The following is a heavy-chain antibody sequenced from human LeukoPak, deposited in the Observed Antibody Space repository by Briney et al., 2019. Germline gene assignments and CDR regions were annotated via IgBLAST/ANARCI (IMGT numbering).Heavy chain of an antibody. V-gene: IGHV5-51*01. J-gene: IGHJ3*02. CDR3: ARPMTTVTTDAFDI. D-gene: IGHD4-17*01. CDR2: VYPSNSET. Sequence: GESLKISCKGSGYRFTDYWIAWVRQMPGKGLEWMGIVYPSNSETRYSPSFQGQVTISADKSISTGYLQWSSLKASDTAMYYCARPMTTVTTDAFDIWGQGTMVTVSS. CDR1: GYRFTDYW.